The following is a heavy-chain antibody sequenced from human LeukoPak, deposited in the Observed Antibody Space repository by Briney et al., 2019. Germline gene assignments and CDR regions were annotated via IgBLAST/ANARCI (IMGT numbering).Heavy chain of an antibody. CDR3: AKDIGPLTYHYDTSGFSGAFDY. D-gene: IGHD3-22*01. CDR2: ISWNSGNI. CDR1: GFRFDNYA. Sequence: GGSLRLSCAASGFRFDNYAMHWVRQAPGKGLEWVPSISWNSGNIDYADSMKGRLTISRDNAKSSLYLEMNSLRAEDTALYYCAKDIGPLTYHYDTSGFSGAFDYWGQGTLVTVSS. J-gene: IGHJ4*02. V-gene: IGHV3-9*01.